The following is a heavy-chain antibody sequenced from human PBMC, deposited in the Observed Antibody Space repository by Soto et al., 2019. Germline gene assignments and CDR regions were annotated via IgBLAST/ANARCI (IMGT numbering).Heavy chain of an antibody. Sequence: QVQMVQSGAEVKKPGSSARVSCKVSGGTFSRHSISWVRQAPGQGLEWMGGTIPIFDATQYAQKFQGRLTITADESTTTFHMDLSGLRPEDTAIYYCARDLPSVRGSWGQGTLVTVS. D-gene: IGHD3-10*01. CDR3: ARDLPSVRGS. CDR1: GGTFSRHS. CDR2: TIPIFDAT. V-gene: IGHV1-69*01. J-gene: IGHJ4*02.